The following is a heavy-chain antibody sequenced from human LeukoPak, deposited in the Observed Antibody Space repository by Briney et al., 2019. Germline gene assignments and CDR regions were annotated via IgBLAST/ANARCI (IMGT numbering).Heavy chain of an antibody. D-gene: IGHD6-13*01. Sequence: GRSLRLSCAASGFTFSSYGMHWVRQAPGKGREWVAVISYDGSNKYYADSVKGRFTISRDNSKNTLYLQMNSLRAEDTAVYYCAKDHSSSWYYFDYWGQGTLVTVSS. CDR3: AKDHSSSWYYFDY. V-gene: IGHV3-30*18. CDR1: GFTFSSYG. CDR2: ISYDGSNK. J-gene: IGHJ4*02.